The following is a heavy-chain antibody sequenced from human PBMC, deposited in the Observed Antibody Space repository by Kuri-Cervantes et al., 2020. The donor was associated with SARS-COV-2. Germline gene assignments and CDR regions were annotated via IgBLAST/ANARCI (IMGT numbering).Heavy chain of an antibody. D-gene: IGHD5-12*01. CDR2: IYTSGST. CDR3: ARLAPESPFDY. V-gene: IGHV4-61*02. CDR1: GGSISSSSYY. J-gene: IGHJ4*02. Sequence: SCTVSGGSISSSSYYWSWIRQPAGKGLEWIGRIYTSGSTNYNPSLKSRVTMSVDTSKNQFSLKLSSVTAADTAVYYCARLAPESPFDYWGQGTLVTVSS.